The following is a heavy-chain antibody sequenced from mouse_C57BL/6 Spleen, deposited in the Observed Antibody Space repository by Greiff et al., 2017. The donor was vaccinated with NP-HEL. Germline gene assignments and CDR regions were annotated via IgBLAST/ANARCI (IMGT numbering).Heavy chain of an antibody. CDR1: GYTFTSYW. CDR2: IHPNSGST. D-gene: IGHD2-1*01. CDR3: ARSGIYYGTYFDY. J-gene: IGHJ2*01. V-gene: IGHV1-64*01. Sequence: QVQLQQPGAELVKPGASVKLSCKASGYTFTSYWMHWVKQRPGQGLEWIGMIHPNSGSTNYNEKFKSKATLTVDKSSSAVYMQLSNLTSENSAVYYCARSGIYYGTYFDYWGQGTALTVSS.